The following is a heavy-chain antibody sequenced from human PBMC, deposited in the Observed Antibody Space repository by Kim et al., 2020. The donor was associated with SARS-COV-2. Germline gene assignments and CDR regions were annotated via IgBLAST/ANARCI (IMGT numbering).Heavy chain of an antibody. CDR3: AKYGGYYSLPGSYFDY. Sequence: GGSLRLSCAASGFTFSSYAMSWVRQAPGKGLEWVSAISGSGGSTYYADSVKGRFTISRDNSKNTLYLQMNSLRAEDTAVYYCAKYGGYYSLPGSYFDYWGQGTLVTVSS. V-gene: IGHV3-23*01. CDR1: GFTFSSYA. D-gene: IGHD3-22*01. CDR2: ISGSGGST. J-gene: IGHJ4*02.